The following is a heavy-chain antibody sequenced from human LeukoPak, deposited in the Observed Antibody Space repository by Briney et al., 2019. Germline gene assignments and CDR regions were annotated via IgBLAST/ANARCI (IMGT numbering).Heavy chain of an antibody. D-gene: IGHD6-19*01. CDR1: GYTFTSYG. CDR2: ISAYNGNT. CDR3: ATGIAVAGTSEFDY. V-gene: IGHV1-18*01. Sequence: GASVKVSCKASGYTFTSYGISWVRRAPGQGLEWMGWISAYNGNTNYAQKLQGRVTMTEDTSTDTAYMELSSLRSEDTAVYYCATGIAVAGTSEFDYWGQGTLVTVSS. J-gene: IGHJ4*02.